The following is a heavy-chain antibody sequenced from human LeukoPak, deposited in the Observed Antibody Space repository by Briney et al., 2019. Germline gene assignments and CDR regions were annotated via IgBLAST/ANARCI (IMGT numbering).Heavy chain of an antibody. J-gene: IGHJ1*01. Sequence: GGSLRLSCAASGFTFSSYWMNWVRQAPGKGLEWVANIKQDESEKNYVDSVKGRFTISRDNAKNSLYLQMNNLRAEDTAVYYCARVLDSSPSRYQSLKYWGQGTLVTVSS. CDR3: ARVLDSSPSRYQSLKY. CDR2: IKQDESEK. V-gene: IGHV3-7*01. CDR1: GFTFSSYW. D-gene: IGHD2-2*01.